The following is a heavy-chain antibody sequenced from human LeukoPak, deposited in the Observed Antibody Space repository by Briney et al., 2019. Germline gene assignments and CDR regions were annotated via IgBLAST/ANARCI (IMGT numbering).Heavy chain of an antibody. CDR1: GGSISSGDYY. CDR2: IYYSGST. CDR3: AREQVIFGAVPGDYYYYYGMDV. Sequence: PSGTLSLTCAVSGGSISSGDYYWSWIRQPPGKGLEWIGYIYYSGSTYYNPSLKSRLTISVDTSKNQFSLKLSSVTAADTAVYYCAREQVIFGAVPGDYYYYYGMDVWGQGTTVTVS. V-gene: IGHV4-30-4*01. D-gene: IGHD3-3*01. J-gene: IGHJ6*02.